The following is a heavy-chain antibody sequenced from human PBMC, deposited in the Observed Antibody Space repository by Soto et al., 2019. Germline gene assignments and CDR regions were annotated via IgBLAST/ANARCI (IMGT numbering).Heavy chain of an antibody. CDR1: GYTFTSYG. J-gene: IGHJ4*02. D-gene: IGHD5-12*01. Sequence: QVQLVQSGAEVKKPGASVKVSCKASGYTFTSYGINWVRQAPEQGLEWMGWSSAYNGNTHYAQKIQGRVTMTTDTSTSTAYVELRSLRSDETAVYYWARVQSGYDFAYWGQGTLVTVSS. CDR2: SSAYNGNT. V-gene: IGHV1-18*01. CDR3: ARVQSGYDFAY.